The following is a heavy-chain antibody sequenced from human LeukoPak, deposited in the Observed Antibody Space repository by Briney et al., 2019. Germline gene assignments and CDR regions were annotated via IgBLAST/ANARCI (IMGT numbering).Heavy chain of an antibody. Sequence: PSETLSLTCTVSGGSISSGSYYWGWIRQPPGKGLEWIGSIYYSGSTYYKPSLKSRVTISVDTSKNQFSLKLSSVTAADTAVYYCARPPGFSTSFWDWGQGTLVTVSS. CDR1: GGSISSGSYY. V-gene: IGHV4-39*01. CDR3: ARPPGFSTSFWD. J-gene: IGHJ4*02. CDR2: IYYSGST. D-gene: IGHD2-2*01.